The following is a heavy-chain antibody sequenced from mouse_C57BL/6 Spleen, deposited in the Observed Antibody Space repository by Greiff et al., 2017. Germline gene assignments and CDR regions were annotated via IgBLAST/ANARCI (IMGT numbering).Heavy chain of an antibody. D-gene: IGHD2-5*01. J-gene: IGHJ2*01. CDR2: IDPSDSYT. CDR1: GYTFTSYW. Sequence: QVQLKQPGAELVRPGTSVKLSCKASGYTFTSYWMHWVKQRPGQGLEWIGVIDPSDSYTKYNQKFKGKATLTVDTSSSTAYMQLSSLTSEDSAVYYCARRRSIVTFDYWGQGTTLTVSS. CDR3: ARRRSIVTFDY. V-gene: IGHV1-59*01.